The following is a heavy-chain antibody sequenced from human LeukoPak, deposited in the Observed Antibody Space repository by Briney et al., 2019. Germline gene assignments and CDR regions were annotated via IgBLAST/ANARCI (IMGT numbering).Heavy chain of an antibody. Sequence: GGSLRLSCAASGFTVSTNAMSWVRQAPGKGLEWVSSISVGGTNYADSVKGRFTISRDNSKKTLFLEMNSLRAEDKALYYCAKVSEDIVASPFDSWGQGTLVTVSS. D-gene: IGHD5-12*01. CDR3: AKVSEDIVASPFDS. CDR2: ISVGGT. CDR1: GFTVSTNA. J-gene: IGHJ4*02. V-gene: IGHV3-23*01.